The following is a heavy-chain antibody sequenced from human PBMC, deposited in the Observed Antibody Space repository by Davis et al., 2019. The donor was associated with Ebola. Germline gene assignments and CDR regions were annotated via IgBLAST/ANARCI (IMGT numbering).Heavy chain of an antibody. CDR2: ISYDGSNK. CDR3: ASPFWSGYLFGMDV. Sequence: GESLKISCAASGFTFSSYGMHWVRQAPGKGLEWVAVISYDGSNKYYADSVKGRFTISRDNAKNSLYLQMNSLRAEDTAVYYCASPFWSGYLFGMDVWGQGTTVTVSS. V-gene: IGHV3-30*03. CDR1: GFTFSSYG. J-gene: IGHJ6*02. D-gene: IGHD3-3*01.